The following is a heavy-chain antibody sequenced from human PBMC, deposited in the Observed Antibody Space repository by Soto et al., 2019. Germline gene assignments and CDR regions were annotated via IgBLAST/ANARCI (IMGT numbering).Heavy chain of an antibody. CDR1: GGSISSGGYY. CDR3: ARVRTVRFGELWWYYYGMDV. J-gene: IGHJ6*02. D-gene: IGHD3-10*01. Sequence: PSETLSLTCTVSGGSISSGGYYWSWIRQHPGKGLEWIGYIYYSGSTYYNPSLKSRVTISVDTSKNQFSLKLSFVTAADTAVYYCARVRTVRFGELWWYYYGMDVWGQGTTVTVSS. V-gene: IGHV4-31*03. CDR2: IYYSGST.